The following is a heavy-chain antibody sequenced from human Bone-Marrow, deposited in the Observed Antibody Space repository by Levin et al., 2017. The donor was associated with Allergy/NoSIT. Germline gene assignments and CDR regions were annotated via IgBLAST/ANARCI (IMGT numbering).Heavy chain of an antibody. CDR3: AAHNTIAVAGTDYFDY. Sequence: SVKVSCKASGFTFTSSAMQWVRQARGQRLEWIGWIVVGSGNTNYAQKFQERVTITRDMSTSTAYMELSSLRSEDTAVYYCAAHNTIAVAGTDYFDYWGQGTLVTVSS. CDR1: GFTFTSSA. D-gene: IGHD6-19*01. V-gene: IGHV1-58*02. CDR2: IVVGSGNT. J-gene: IGHJ4*02.